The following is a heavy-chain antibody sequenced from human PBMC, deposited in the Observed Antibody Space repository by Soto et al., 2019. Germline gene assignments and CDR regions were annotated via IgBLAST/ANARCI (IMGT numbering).Heavy chain of an antibody. Sequence: QVQLQESGPGLVKSSQTLSLTCTVSGGSISSGDYYWSWIRQPPGKGLEWIGSIYYSGSTYYNPSLKSRVTIAADTSKNQFSLKLNSVTAADTAVYYCASRHSGPHFDYWGQGTLVTVSS. CDR3: ASRHSGPHFDY. D-gene: IGHD6-25*01. V-gene: IGHV4-30-4*01. J-gene: IGHJ4*02. CDR2: IYYSGST. CDR1: GGSISSGDYY.